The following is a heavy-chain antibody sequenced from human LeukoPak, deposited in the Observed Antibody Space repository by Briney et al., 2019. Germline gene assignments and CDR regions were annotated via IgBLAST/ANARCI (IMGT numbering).Heavy chain of an antibody. V-gene: IGHV3-23*01. Sequence: QTGGSLRLSCAASGFTFTNYAMSWVRQAPGKGLEWVSAISGSGTSTYHADSVKGRFTISRDNSKDTLYLQMNSLRVEDTAVYYCAKDNRGVERWLVPRNDYWGQGTLVTVSS. CDR3: AKDNRGVERWLVPRNDY. CDR2: ISGSGTST. CDR1: GFTFTNYA. D-gene: IGHD6-19*01. J-gene: IGHJ4*02.